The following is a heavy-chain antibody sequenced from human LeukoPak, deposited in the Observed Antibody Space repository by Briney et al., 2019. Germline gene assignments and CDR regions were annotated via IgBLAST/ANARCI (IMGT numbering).Heavy chain of an antibody. CDR3: AKGPYSNYHYWYFDL. Sequence: GGSLRLSCAASGFTFSGYNMNWVRQAPGKGLEWVSYISYSSSTIYYADSVKGRFTISRDNAKNSLYLQMNSLRAEDMALYYCAKGPYSNYHYWYFDLWGRGTLVTVSS. CDR1: GFTFSGYN. D-gene: IGHD4-11*01. J-gene: IGHJ2*01. V-gene: IGHV3-48*04. CDR2: ISYSSSTI.